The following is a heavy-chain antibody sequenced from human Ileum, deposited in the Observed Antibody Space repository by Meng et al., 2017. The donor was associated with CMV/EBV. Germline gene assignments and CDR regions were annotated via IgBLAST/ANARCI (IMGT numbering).Heavy chain of an antibody. V-gene: IGHV4-39*01. J-gene: IGHJ6*02. D-gene: IGHD6-13*01. Sequence: TYYWGCTRQPPGHVLEWIGSISSRGSPSSNPSLMSRVTISVDTSTTQFSLKLSSVTAADTAVYYCARLYHEFRVGSSSWTPYGMDVWGQGTTVTVSS. CDR1: TYY. CDR3: ARLYHEFRVGSSSWTPYGMDV. CDR2: ISSRGSP.